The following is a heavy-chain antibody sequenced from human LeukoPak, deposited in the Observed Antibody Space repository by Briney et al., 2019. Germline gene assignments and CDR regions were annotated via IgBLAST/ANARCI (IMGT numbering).Heavy chain of an antibody. Sequence: ASVKVSCKASGYPFSNYDINWVRQAPGQGLEWMGWMNPKSGNTGYGQKFQGRVTMTRVTSITTAYMELRSLRSDDTAVYYCAKDGGRGFNYGLYYFDHWGQGTLVTVSS. CDR1: GYPFSNYD. CDR3: AKDGGRGFNYGLYYFDH. V-gene: IGHV1-8*01. D-gene: IGHD5-18*01. J-gene: IGHJ4*02. CDR2: MNPKSGNT.